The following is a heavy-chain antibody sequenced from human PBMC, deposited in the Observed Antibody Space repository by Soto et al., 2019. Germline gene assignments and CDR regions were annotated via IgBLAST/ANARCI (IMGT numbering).Heavy chain of an antibody. CDR3: ARDDTLGPLDTILGYMDV. D-gene: IGHD3-3*01. V-gene: IGHV3-33*01. J-gene: IGHJ6*03. Sequence: VQLVESGGGVVQPGRSLRLSCEASGFAFGAHGIHWDRQAPGKGLEWVAVIGYDGTKKYYGDSVKGRITISRDNSKNMVYLQVSSLRVEDTAVYYCARDDTLGPLDTILGYMDVWGKGTTVTVSS. CDR1: GFAFGAHG. CDR2: IGYDGTKK.